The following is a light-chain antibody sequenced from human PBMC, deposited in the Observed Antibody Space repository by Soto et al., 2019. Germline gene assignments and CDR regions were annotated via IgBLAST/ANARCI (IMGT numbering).Light chain of an antibody. CDR1: QSVSSN. CDR3: QQRSYWPT. J-gene: IGKJ1*01. Sequence: EIVMTQSPATLSVSPGERATLSCRASQSVSSNLVWYQQKPGQAPRLLIYGASTRATGIPAGFSGSGSGTEFTLTISSLEPEDFAVYYCQQRSYWPTFGQGTKVDI. CDR2: GAS. V-gene: IGKV3-15*01.